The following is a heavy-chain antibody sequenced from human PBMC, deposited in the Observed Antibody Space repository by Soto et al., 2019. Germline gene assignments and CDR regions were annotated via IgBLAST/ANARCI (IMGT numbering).Heavy chain of an antibody. Sequence: SETLSLTCTVSGGSISSSSYYWGWIRQPPGKGLEWIGSIYYSGSTYYNPSLKSRVTISVDTSKNQFSLKLSSVTAADTAVYYCARDIRPYNWNDDYYYYYGMDVWGQGTTVTVSS. J-gene: IGHJ6*02. CDR3: ARDIRPYNWNDDYYYYYGMDV. CDR1: GGSISSSSYY. D-gene: IGHD1-20*01. V-gene: IGHV4-39*07. CDR2: IYYSGST.